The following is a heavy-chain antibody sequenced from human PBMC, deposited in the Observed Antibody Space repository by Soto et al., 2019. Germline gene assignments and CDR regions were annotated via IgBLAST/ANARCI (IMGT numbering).Heavy chain of an antibody. Sequence: QVQLVQSGAEVKKPGSSVKVSCKASGGTFSSYAISWVRQAPGQGLEWMGGIIPIFGTANYAQKFQGRVTITADESTSKAYMELSSLRSEDTALYYCARGGYGDYGAYYYYGMDVWGQGTTVTVSS. J-gene: IGHJ6*02. V-gene: IGHV1-69*12. CDR2: IIPIFGTA. CDR1: GGTFSSYA. D-gene: IGHD4-17*01. CDR3: ARGGYGDYGAYYYYGMDV.